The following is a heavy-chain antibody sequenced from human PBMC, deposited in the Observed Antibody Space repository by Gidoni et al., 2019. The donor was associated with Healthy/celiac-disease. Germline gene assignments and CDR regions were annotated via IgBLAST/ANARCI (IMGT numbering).Heavy chain of an antibody. Sequence: EVQLVESGGVVVQPGGSLRLSCAASGFTFDDYAMHWVRQAPGKGLEWVSLISWDGGSTYYADSVKGRFTISRDNSKNSLYLQMNSLRAEDTALYYCAKDKEEIFGVVDYWGQGTLVTVSS. CDR3: AKDKEEIFGVVDY. CDR2: ISWDGGST. V-gene: IGHV3-43D*03. J-gene: IGHJ4*02. CDR1: GFTFDDYA. D-gene: IGHD3-3*01.